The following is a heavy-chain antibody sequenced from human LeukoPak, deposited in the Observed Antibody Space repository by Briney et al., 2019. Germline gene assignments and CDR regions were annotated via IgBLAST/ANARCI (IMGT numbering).Heavy chain of an antibody. D-gene: IGHD3-10*01. CDR1: GYTFTGYY. CDR3: GRGGWFREGGTTRGGFNY. J-gene: IGHJ4*02. V-gene: IGHV1-2*02. CDR2: INPNSGGT. Sequence: GASVTDSCKASGYTFTGYYMHWVRPAPGQGLEWMGWINPNSGGTNYAQKFQGRVTMTRATSISTAYMELSRLRSDDTDVYYCGRGGWFREGGTTRGGFNYWGQGTLVTVSS.